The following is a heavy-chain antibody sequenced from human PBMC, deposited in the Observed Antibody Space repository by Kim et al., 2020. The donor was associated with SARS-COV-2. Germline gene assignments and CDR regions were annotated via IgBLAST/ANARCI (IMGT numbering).Heavy chain of an antibody. CDR3: ARDPEGAAGSSSAGGH. CDR1: GYTFTGYY. V-gene: IGHV1-2*02. CDR2: INPNSGGT. D-gene: IGHD6-6*01. J-gene: IGHJ4*02. Sequence: ASVKVSCKASGYTFTGYYMHWVRQAPGQGLEWMGWINPNSGGTNYAQKFQGRVTMTRDTSISTAYMELSRLRSDDTAVYYCARDPEGAAGSSSAGGHWGQGTLVTVSS.